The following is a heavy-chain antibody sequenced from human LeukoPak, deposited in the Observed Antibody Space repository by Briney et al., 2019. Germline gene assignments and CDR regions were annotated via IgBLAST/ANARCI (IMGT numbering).Heavy chain of an antibody. CDR1: GLTFNNYA. Sequence: PGGSLRLSCAVSGLTFNNYAMSWVRQAPGKGLEWVSGISGRGASKYYADSVKGRFTISRDNSKNTLYLQMNSLRAEDTAVYYCAKAWESSGWSPFDYWGQGTLVTVSS. CDR2: ISGRGASK. V-gene: IGHV3-23*01. CDR3: AKAWESSGWSPFDY. D-gene: IGHD6-19*01. J-gene: IGHJ4*02.